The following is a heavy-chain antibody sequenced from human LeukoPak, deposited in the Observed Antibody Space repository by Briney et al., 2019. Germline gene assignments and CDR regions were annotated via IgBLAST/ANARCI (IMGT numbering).Heavy chain of an antibody. D-gene: IGHD2/OR15-2a*01. J-gene: IGHJ3*02. CDR3: ARMGNNGGALDI. Sequence: GGSLRLSCAASGFTFSSYRMTWVRQAPGKGLGWVSSISSSSSYIYYADSVKGRFPICRDNAKNALYLQMNSLRAEDTAVYYCARMGNNGGALDIWGQGTMVTVSS. CDR1: GFTFSSYR. V-gene: IGHV3-21*01. CDR2: ISSSSSYI.